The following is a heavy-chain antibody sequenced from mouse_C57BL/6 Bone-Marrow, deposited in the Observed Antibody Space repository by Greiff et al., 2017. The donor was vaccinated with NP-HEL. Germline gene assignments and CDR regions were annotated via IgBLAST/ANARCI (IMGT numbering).Heavy chain of an antibody. Sequence: EVHLVESGGGLVQPGGSLKLSCAASGFTFSDYYMYWVRQTPEKRLEWVAYISNGGGSTYYPDTVKGRVTVSRDDAKNTLYLQMSRLKSEDTAMYYCARHSHYYGSSYWYFDVWGTGTTVTVSS. CDR1: GFTFSDYY. CDR2: ISNGGGST. J-gene: IGHJ1*03. CDR3: ARHSHYYGSSYWYFDV. D-gene: IGHD1-1*01. V-gene: IGHV5-12*01.